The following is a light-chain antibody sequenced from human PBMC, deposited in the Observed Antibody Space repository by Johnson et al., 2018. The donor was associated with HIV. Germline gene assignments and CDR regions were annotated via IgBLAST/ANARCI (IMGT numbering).Light chain of an antibody. CDR3: GTWDSSLSTGV. J-gene: IGLJ1*01. V-gene: IGLV1-51*01. CDR2: DTS. CDR1: SSNIGNNY. Sequence: QSVLTQPPSVSAAPGQKVTISCSGSSSNIGNNYVSWYQQLPGTAPKVLIYDTSKRPSGIPDRFSGSKSNTSATLGITGLQTGDEADYYCGTWDSSLSTGVFGTGTKVTVL.